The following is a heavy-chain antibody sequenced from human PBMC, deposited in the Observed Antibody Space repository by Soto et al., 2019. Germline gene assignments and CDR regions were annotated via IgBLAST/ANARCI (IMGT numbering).Heavy chain of an antibody. CDR2: IYYSAST. D-gene: IGHD3-10*01. Sequence: SETLSLTCTVSGGSISSSSYYWGWIRQPPGKGLEWIGSIYYSASTYYNPSLKSRVTISVDTSKNQFSLKLSSVTAADTAVYYCARHMTLVRGVPNWFDPWGQGTLVTVSS. CDR1: GGSISSSSYY. V-gene: IGHV4-39*01. J-gene: IGHJ5*02. CDR3: ARHMTLVRGVPNWFDP.